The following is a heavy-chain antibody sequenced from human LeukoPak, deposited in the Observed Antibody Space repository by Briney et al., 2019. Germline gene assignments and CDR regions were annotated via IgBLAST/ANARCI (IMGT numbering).Heavy chain of an antibody. CDR2: ISVGGGDT. V-gene: IGHV3-23*01. D-gene: IGHD2-21*01. Sequence: PGGSLRLSCEASGFIFIMGWVRQAPGKGLEWVSSISVGGGDTSTADSVKGRFTITRENSENTLYLQMMGLRVEDTAIYYCAKLNLGEMAYFDSWGQGILVTVSS. CDR3: AKLNLGEMAYFDS. CDR1: GFIFI. J-gene: IGHJ4*02.